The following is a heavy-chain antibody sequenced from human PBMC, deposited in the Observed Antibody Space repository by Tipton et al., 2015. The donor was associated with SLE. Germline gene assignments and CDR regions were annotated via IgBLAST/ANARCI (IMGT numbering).Heavy chain of an antibody. Sequence: LVQPSETLSLTCAVYGGSFSGYYWSWIRQPPGKGLEWIGEINHSGSTNYNPSLKSRVTISVDTSKNQFSLKLNSVTAADTAVYYCARGFTMVRGLFDYWGQGTLVTVSS. J-gene: IGHJ4*02. V-gene: IGHV4-34*01. CDR1: GGSFSGYY. D-gene: IGHD3-10*01. CDR2: INHSGST. CDR3: ARGFTMVRGLFDY.